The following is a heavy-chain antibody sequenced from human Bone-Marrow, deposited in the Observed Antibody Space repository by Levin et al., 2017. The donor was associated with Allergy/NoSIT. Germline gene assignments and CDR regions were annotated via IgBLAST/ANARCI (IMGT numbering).Heavy chain of an antibody. CDR2: IYYSGDT. D-gene: IGHD2-2*01. CDR1: GGSIDKYY. J-gene: IGHJ5*02. CDR3: ARDIVVLPAAWGWFDP. Sequence: TASETLSLTCTVSGGSIDKYYWSWIRQSPGKGLEWIGNIYYSGDTDYNPSLKSRVMMSVDRSKGQFSLSLTSVTAADTAVYFCARDIVVLPAAWGWFDPWGQGILVTVSS. V-gene: IGHV4-59*08.